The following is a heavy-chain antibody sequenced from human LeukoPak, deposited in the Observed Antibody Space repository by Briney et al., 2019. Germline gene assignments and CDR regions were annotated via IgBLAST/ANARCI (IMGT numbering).Heavy chain of an antibody. Sequence: PRGSLRLSCAASGFTFSDYYMNWIRQAPGKGLEWLSYISSGGSTIDYADFVKGRFTISRDNAKNSLYLQMNSLRAEDTAVYYCARDRASRYGMDVWGQGTTVTVSS. CDR2: ISSGGSTI. J-gene: IGHJ6*02. V-gene: IGHV3-11*01. CDR1: GFTFSDYY. CDR3: ARDRASRYGMDV. D-gene: IGHD3-10*01.